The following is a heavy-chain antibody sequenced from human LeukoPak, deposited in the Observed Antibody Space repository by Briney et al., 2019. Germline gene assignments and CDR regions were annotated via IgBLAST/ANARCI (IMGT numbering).Heavy chain of an antibody. Sequence: GGSLRLSCAASGFTDSSNYMSWVRQAPGKGLEWVSVIYSGGSTYYADSVKGRFTISRDNSKNTLYLQMNSLRAEDTAVYYCARLDYGDYNDYWGQGTLVTVSS. CDR2: IYSGGST. CDR3: ARLDYGDYNDY. J-gene: IGHJ4*02. D-gene: IGHD4-17*01. V-gene: IGHV3-66*02. CDR1: GFTDSSNY.